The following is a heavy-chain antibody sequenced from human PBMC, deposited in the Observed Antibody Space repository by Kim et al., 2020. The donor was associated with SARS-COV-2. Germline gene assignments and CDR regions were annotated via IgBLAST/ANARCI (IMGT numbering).Heavy chain of an antibody. Sequence: GGSLRLSCAVSGFTFSSYWMHWVRQAPGKGLVWVSRINGDGTTTTYADPVKGRFTISRDNAKNTLFLQVNSLSADDTAVYYCTRGGGQLVAYGLDQWGQGPLVTVPS. CDR2: INGDGTTT. D-gene: IGHD6-6*01. J-gene: IGHJ4*02. CDR3: TRGGGQLVAYGLDQ. CDR1: GFTFSSYW. V-gene: IGHV3-74*01.